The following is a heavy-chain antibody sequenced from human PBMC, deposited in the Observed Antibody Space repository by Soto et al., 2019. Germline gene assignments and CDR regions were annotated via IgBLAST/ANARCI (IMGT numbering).Heavy chain of an antibody. CDR1: GGSISSSSYY. V-gene: IGHV4-39*01. CDR3: ARLPITYGGNLEYYFDY. CDR2: IYYSGST. D-gene: IGHD4-17*01. J-gene: IGHJ4*02. Sequence: XETLYLTCTVSGGSISSSSYYWGWIRQPPGKGLEWIGSIYYSGSTYYNPSLKSRVTISVDTSKNQFSLKLSSVTAADTAVYYCARLPITYGGNLEYYFDYWGQGTLVTVS.